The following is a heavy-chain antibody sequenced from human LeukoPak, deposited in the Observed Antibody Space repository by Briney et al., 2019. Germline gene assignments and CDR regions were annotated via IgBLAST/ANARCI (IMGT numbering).Heavy chain of an antibody. V-gene: IGHV3-23*01. D-gene: IGHD2-2*01. CDR2: ISYSGSST. CDR3: AHGAMYQLNY. Sequence: GGSLRLSCATSGFSFSSYAMTWVRQAPGKGLDWVSSISYSGSSTHYADSVMGRFTISGDNSKNTLFLQMNSLRAEDTAVYYCAHGAMYQLNYWGQGTLVIVSS. J-gene: IGHJ4*02. CDR1: GFSFSSYA.